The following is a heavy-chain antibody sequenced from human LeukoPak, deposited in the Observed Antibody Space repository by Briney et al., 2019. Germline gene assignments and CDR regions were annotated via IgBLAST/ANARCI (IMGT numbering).Heavy chain of an antibody. Sequence: GGSLRLSCAASGFTFSSYAMSWVRQAPGKGLEWVSAISGSGGSTYYADSVKGRFTISRDNSKNTLFLQMNSLRAEDTAVYYCARRLAVTGRYYFDYWGQGALVTVSS. J-gene: IGHJ4*02. CDR1: GFTFSSYA. CDR3: ARRLAVTGRYYFDY. D-gene: IGHD6-19*01. CDR2: ISGSGGST. V-gene: IGHV3-23*01.